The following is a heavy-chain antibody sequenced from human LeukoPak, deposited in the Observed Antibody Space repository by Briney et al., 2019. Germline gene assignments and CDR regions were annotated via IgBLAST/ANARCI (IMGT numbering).Heavy chain of an antibody. Sequence: ASVKVSCKASGYTFTGYYMHWVRQAPGQGLEWMGWINPNSGGTNYAQKFQGRVTMTRDTSISTAYVELSRLRSDDTAVYYCARVSRYTNFYFDYWGQGTLVTVSS. CDR3: ARVSRYTNFYFDY. CDR1: GYTFTGYY. CDR2: INPNSGGT. D-gene: IGHD1-14*01. J-gene: IGHJ4*02. V-gene: IGHV1-2*02.